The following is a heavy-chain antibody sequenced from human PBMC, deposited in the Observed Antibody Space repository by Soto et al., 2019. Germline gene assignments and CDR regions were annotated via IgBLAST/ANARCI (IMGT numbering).Heavy chain of an antibody. J-gene: IGHJ5*02. Sequence: QVQLVQSGAEVKKPGSSVKVSCKASGGTFSSYASSWVRQAPGQGLEWMGGIIPIFGTANYAQKFQGRVTITADESTSTAYMELSSLRSEDTAVYYCARDRCSGGSCYFDPWGQGTLVTVSS. V-gene: IGHV1-69*12. CDR2: IIPIFGTA. CDR3: ARDRCSGGSCYFDP. D-gene: IGHD2-15*01. CDR1: GGTFSSYA.